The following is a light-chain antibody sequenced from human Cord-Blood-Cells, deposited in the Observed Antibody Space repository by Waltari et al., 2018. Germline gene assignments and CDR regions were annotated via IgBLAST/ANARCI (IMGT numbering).Light chain of an antibody. CDR1: QGISNY. J-gene: IGKJ1*01. Sequence: DIQMTQSPSSLSASVGDRVTITCRARQGISNYLTWYQQKPGKVPKLLIYAASTLQSWVPSRFNGSGSGTDFTLTISSLQPEDVATYYCQKYNSAPWTFGQGTKVEIK. CDR2: AAS. CDR3: QKYNSAPWT. V-gene: IGKV1-27*01.